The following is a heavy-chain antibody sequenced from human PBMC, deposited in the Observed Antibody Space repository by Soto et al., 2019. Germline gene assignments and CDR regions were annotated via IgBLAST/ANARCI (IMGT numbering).Heavy chain of an antibody. J-gene: IGHJ6*02. D-gene: IGHD6-19*01. CDR1: GYTFTSYG. V-gene: IGHV1-18*01. CDR2: ISAYNGNT. CDR3: ARASRNPGIAVAALGYYYYGMDV. Sequence: ASVKVSCKASGYTFTSYGISWVRQAPGQGLEWMGWISAYNGNTNYAQKLQGRVTMTTDTSTSTAYMELRSLRSDDTAVYYCARASRNPGIAVAALGYYYYGMDVWGQGTTVTVSS.